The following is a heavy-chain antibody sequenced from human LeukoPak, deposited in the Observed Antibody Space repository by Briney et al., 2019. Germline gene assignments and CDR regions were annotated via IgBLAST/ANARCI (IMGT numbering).Heavy chain of an antibody. V-gene: IGHV3-9*01. CDR2: ISWNSGTI. J-gene: IGHJ3*02. Sequence: PGGSLRLSCAASGFTFSSYAMHWVRQAPGKGLEWVSGISWNSGTIGYADSVKGRFTISRDNAKNSLYLQMNSLRAEDTALYYCANLAAPGGNAFDIWGQGTMVTVSS. D-gene: IGHD6-13*01. CDR3: ANLAAPGGNAFDI. CDR1: GFTFSSYA.